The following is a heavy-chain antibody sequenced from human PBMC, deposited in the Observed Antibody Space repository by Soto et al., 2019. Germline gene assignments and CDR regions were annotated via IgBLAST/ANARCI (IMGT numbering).Heavy chain of an antibody. CDR3: ARRGSSSWYGY. D-gene: IGHD6-13*01. Sequence: QLQLQESGPGLVKPSETLSLTCPVSGGSISSSSYYWGWIRQPPGKGLEWIGSISYSGSTYYNPALKSRGTISGDTSKNQFSLKLSSVTAADTAVYYCARRGSSSWYGYWGQGTLVTVSS. CDR2: ISYSGST. V-gene: IGHV4-39*01. J-gene: IGHJ4*02. CDR1: GGSISSSSYY.